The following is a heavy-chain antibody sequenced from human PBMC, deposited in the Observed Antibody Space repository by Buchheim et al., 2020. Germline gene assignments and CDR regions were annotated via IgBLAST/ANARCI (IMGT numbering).Heavy chain of an antibody. CDR1: GFTFSRYA. Sequence: EVQLLESGGALVQPGGSLRLSCAASGFTFSRYAMSWVRQAPGKGLEWVSDIRGSGGSTYYADSVKGRFTISRDTSKNTMYLQMNSLRAEDTAVYYCAKTSGSRVVAPSWYYYYGMDVWGQGTT. CDR3: AKTSGSRVVAPSWYYYYGMDV. V-gene: IGHV3-23*01. J-gene: IGHJ6*02. CDR2: IRGSGGST. D-gene: IGHD5-12*01.